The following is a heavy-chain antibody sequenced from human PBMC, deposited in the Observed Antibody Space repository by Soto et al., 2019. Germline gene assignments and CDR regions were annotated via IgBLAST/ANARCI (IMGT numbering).Heavy chain of an antibody. CDR2: IHYSGTT. D-gene: IGHD4-4*01. V-gene: IGHV4-59*01. CDR3: ARDKYSNGEFDY. J-gene: IGHJ4*02. Sequence: SETLSLTCIVSGGSISSYYWNWIRQSPGKGLEWIGYIHYSGTTKYSPSLKSRVTISADTSNDQFSLRLSSVTAADTAVYYCARDKYSNGEFDYWGQGTLVTVSS. CDR1: GGSISSYY.